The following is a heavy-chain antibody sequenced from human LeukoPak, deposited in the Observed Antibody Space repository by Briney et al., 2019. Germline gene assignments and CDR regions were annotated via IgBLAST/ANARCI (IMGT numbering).Heavy chain of an antibody. CDR1: GFTFSDYG. CDR2: ISSSSSTI. D-gene: IGHD1-26*01. Sequence: SGGSLRLSCAASGFTFSDYGMHWVRQAPGKGLEWVSYISSSSSTIYYADSVKGRFTISRDNAKNSLYLQMNSLRAEDTAVYYCARVRGRSGSYSDYWGQGTLVTVSS. V-gene: IGHV3-48*01. CDR3: ARVRGRSGSYSDY. J-gene: IGHJ4*02.